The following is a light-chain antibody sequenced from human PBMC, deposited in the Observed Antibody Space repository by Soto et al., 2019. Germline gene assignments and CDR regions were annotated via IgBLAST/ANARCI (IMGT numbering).Light chain of an antibody. Sequence: SYELTQPPSVSVSPGQTASITCSGDKLGDKYACWYQQKPGQSPVLVIYQDSKRPSGIPERFSGSNSGNTATLTISGTQAMDEADYYCQAWHSRTVVFGGGTHLNGL. V-gene: IGLV3-1*01. CDR2: QDS. CDR1: KLGDKY. CDR3: QAWHSRTVV. J-gene: IGLJ2*01.